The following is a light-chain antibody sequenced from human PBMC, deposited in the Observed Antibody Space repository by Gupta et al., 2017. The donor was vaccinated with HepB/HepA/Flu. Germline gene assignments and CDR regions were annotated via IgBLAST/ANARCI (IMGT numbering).Light chain of an antibody. CDR1: QSISTW. V-gene: IGKV1-5*03. J-gene: IGKJ2*04. CDR2: RAS. CDR3: QQDNRYSGMCS. Sequence: DIQLTQSPSTLSASVGDRVTITCRASQSISTWLAWYQQKPGKAPNLLIYRASTLESGVPSRFSGSGSGTEFTLTISSLQPDDFATYYCQQDNRYSGMCSFGKGTKLEIK.